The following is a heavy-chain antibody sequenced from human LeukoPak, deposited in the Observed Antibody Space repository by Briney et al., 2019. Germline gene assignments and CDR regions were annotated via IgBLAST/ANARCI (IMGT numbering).Heavy chain of an antibody. J-gene: IGHJ6*02. V-gene: IGHV1-18*01. CDR2: ISAYNGNT. CDR1: GYTFTSYG. CDR3: ARLAYWSNYYYYGIDV. Sequence: ASVKVSCKASGYTFTSYGISWVRQAPGQGLEWMGWISAYNGNTNYAQKLQGRVTMTTDTSTSTAYMELRSLRSDDTAVYYCARLAYWSNYYYYGIDVRGQGTTVTVSS. D-gene: IGHD2-8*02.